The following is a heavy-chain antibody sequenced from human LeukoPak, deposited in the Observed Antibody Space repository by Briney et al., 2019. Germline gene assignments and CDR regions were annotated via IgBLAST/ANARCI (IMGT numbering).Heavy chain of an antibody. D-gene: IGHD3-22*01. J-gene: IGHJ5*02. CDR3: ARAPHYYYDSSGYYSNWFDP. Sequence: ASVKVSCKASGYTFTSYGISWVRQAPGQGLEWMGWISAYNGNTNYAQKLQGRVTMTTDTSTSTAYMELSSLRSEDTAVYYCARAPHYYYDSSGYYSNWFDPWGQGTLVTVSS. V-gene: IGHV1-18*01. CDR2: ISAYNGNT. CDR1: GYTFTSYG.